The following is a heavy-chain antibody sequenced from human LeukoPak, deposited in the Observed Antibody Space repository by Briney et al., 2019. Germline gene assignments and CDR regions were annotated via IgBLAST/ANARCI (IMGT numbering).Heavy chain of an antibody. V-gene: IGHV3-30-3*02. Sequence: PGGSLRLSCAASGFTFSSYAMHWVRQAPGKGLEWVAVISYDGSNKYYADSVKGRFTISRDNSKNTLYLQMNSLRAEDTAVYYCAKYTSTGSRTFDYWGQGTLVTVSS. D-gene: IGHD1-26*01. CDR3: AKYTSTGSRTFDY. J-gene: IGHJ4*02. CDR2: ISYDGSNK. CDR1: GFTFSSYA.